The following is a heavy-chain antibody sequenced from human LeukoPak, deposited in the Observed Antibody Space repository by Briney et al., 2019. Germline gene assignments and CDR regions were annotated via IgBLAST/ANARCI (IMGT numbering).Heavy chain of an antibody. Sequence: PSETLSLTCTVPGGSISSSSYYWGWIRQPPGKGLKWIGSIYYSGSTYYKPSLKSRVTISVDTSKNQFSLKLSSVTAADTAVYYCAREYYDSSGYQNTNYFDYWGQGTLVTVSS. J-gene: IGHJ4*02. CDR1: GGSISSSSYY. V-gene: IGHV4-39*07. D-gene: IGHD3-22*01. CDR3: AREYYDSSGYQNTNYFDY. CDR2: IYYSGST.